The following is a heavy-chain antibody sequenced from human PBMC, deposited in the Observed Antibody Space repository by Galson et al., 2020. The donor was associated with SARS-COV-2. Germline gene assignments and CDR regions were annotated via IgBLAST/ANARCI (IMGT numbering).Heavy chain of an antibody. D-gene: IGHD2-15*01. J-gene: IGHJ5*02. CDR2: ISSSGSTI. CDR1: GFTFSDYY. V-gene: IGHV3-11*01. Sequence: GGSLRLSCAASGFTFSDYYMSWIRQAPGKGLEWVSYISSSGSTIYYADSVKGRFTISRDNAKNSLYLQMNSLRAEDTAVYYCARHVVAATPIYNWFDPWGQGTLVTVSS. CDR3: ARHVVAATPIYNWFDP.